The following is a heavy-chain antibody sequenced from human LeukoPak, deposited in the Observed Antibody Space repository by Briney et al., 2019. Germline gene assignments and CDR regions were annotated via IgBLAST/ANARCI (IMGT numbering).Heavy chain of an antibody. CDR3: ARNQGEGAFDI. V-gene: IGHV3-23*01. CDR2: ISGNGGDT. D-gene: IGHD1-14*01. CDR1: GFTFSTYS. Sequence: GGSLRLSCAASGFTFSTYSMSWVRQAPGEGLEWVSVISGNGGDTFYADSVKGRFTISRDNSKNTLYLQMNGLRAEDTAVFYCARNQGEGAFDIWGQGTIVTVSS. J-gene: IGHJ3*02.